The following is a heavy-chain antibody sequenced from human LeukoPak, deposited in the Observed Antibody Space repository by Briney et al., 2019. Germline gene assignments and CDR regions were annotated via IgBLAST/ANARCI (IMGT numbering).Heavy chain of an antibody. D-gene: IGHD6-19*01. CDR2: ISGSGGST. V-gene: IGHV3-23*01. Sequence: GGSLRLSCAASGFTFSSYAMSWVRQAPGKGLEWVSAISGSGGSTYYADSVKGRFTISRDNSKNTLYLQMNSLRAEDTAVYYCAKRGSSGWSGGYFDYWGQGTLVTVSS. CDR1: GFTFSSYA. CDR3: AKRGSSGWSGGYFDY. J-gene: IGHJ4*02.